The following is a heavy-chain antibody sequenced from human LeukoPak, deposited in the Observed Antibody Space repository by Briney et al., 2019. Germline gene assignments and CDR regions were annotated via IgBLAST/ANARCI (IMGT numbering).Heavy chain of an antibody. J-gene: IGHJ4*02. CDR2: TYYRSKWHY. CDR3: ARDRSFDY. CDR1: GDRVSSNSAA. Sequence: QTLSLTCVISGDRVSSNSAAWNWIRQSPSRGLEWLGRTYYRSKWHYDYAESVKRRITVNPDTSKNQFSLKLSSVTAADTAVYYCARDRSFDYWGQGTLVTVSS. V-gene: IGHV6-1*01.